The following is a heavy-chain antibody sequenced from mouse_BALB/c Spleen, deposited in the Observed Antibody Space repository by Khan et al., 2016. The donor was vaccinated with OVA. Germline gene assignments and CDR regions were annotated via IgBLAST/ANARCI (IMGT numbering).Heavy chain of an antibody. CDR1: GYSFTSYY. J-gene: IGHJ3*01. D-gene: IGHD2-2*01. V-gene: IGHV1S135*01. Sequence: IQLVQSGPELMKPGASVKISCKASGYSFTSYYIHWVIQSHGKSLEWIGYIDPFSGDTTYNQKFKGRATLTVDKSSSPAYIHLSNLTSEDSAVYYGTGHGYGAWFTYWGQGTLVTVSA. CDR3: TGHGYGAWFTY. CDR2: IDPFSGDT.